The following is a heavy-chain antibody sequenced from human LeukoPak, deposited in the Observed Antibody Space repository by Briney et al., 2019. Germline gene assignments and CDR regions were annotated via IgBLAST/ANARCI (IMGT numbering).Heavy chain of an antibody. CDR3: ARDRQFYGDPKKPFDY. V-gene: IGHV1-18*01. CDR1: GYTFTSYG. CDR2: ISAYNGNT. D-gene: IGHD4-17*01. J-gene: IGHJ4*02. Sequence: ASVKVSCKASGYTFTSYGISWVRQAPGQGLEWMGWISAYNGNTNYAQKLQGRVTMTTDTSTNTAYMELRSLRSDDTAVHYCARDRQFYGDPKKPFDYWGQGTLVTVSS.